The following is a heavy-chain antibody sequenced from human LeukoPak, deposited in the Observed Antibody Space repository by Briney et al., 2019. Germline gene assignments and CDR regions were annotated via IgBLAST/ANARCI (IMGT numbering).Heavy chain of an antibody. D-gene: IGHD5-24*01. J-gene: IGHJ4*02. CDR3: ARAAQMATVKY. V-gene: IGHV1-8*01. Sequence: GASVKVSCKASGYTFTSYDINWVRQATGQGLEWMGWMNPNSGNTSYAQKFQCRVTMTRDTSISTAYMELSSLRSEDTAVYYCARAAQMATVKYWGQGTLVTVSS. CDR2: MNPNSGNT. CDR1: GYTFTSYD.